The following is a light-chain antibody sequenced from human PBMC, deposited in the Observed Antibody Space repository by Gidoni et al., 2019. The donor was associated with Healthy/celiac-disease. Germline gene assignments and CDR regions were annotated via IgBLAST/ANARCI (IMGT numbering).Light chain of an antibody. CDR2: DAS. Sequence: LGERPSSLSASVGDRVTITCRASQGISSALAWYQQKPGKAPKLLIYDASSLESGVPSRFCGSGSGTDFTLPISSLQPEYFATYFCQQFDYYPLTFGEGTKVEIK. CDR1: QGISSA. CDR3: QQFDYYPLT. J-gene: IGKJ4*01. V-gene: IGKV1D-13*01.